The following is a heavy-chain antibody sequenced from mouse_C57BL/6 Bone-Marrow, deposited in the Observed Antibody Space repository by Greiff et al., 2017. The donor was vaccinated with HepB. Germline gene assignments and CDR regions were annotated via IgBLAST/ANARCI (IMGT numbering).Heavy chain of an antibody. V-gene: IGHV5-6*01. J-gene: IGHJ1*03. Sequence: EVQLQESGGDLVKPGGSLKLSCAASGFTFSSYGMSWVRQTPDKRLEWVATISSGGSYTYYPDSVKGRFTISRDNAKNTLYLQMSSLKSEDTAMYYCARGGPTIVTTWYFDVWGTGTTVTVSS. D-gene: IGHD2-5*01. CDR2: ISSGGSYT. CDR1: GFTFSSYG. CDR3: ARGGPTIVTTWYFDV.